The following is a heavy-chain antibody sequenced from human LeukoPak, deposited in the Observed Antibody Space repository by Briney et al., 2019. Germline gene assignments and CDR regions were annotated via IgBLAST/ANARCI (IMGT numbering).Heavy chain of an antibody. Sequence: GRSLRLSCTASGFTFGDYAMSWVRQAPGKGLEWVGFIRSKAYGGTTEYAASVKCRFTISRDDSKSIAYLQMNSLKTEDTAVYYCTRDGYDYVWGSYRHYFDYWGQGTLVTVSS. CDR2: IRSKAYGGTT. V-gene: IGHV3-49*04. CDR1: GFTFGDYA. CDR3: TRDGYDYVWGSYRHYFDY. D-gene: IGHD3-16*02. J-gene: IGHJ4*02.